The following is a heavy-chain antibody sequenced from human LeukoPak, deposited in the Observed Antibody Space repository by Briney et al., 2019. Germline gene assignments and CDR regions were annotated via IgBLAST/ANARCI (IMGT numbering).Heavy chain of an antibody. V-gene: IGHV3-21*01. J-gene: IGHJ4*02. CDR3: ARFATYGSGTYAFDY. D-gene: IGHD3-10*01. Sequence: GGSLRLSCAASGFTFSSYSMNWVRQAPGKGLEWVSSISTSSSYIYYADSVKGRFTISRDNAKNSLYLQMNSLRAEDTAVYYCARFATYGSGTYAFDYWGQGTLATVSS. CDR2: ISTSSSYI. CDR1: GFTFSSYS.